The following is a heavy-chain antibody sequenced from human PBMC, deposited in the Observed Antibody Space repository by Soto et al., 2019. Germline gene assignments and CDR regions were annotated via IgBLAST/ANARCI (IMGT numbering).Heavy chain of an antibody. V-gene: IGHV4-31*03. Sequence: QVQLQESGPGLVKPSQTLSLTCTVSGGSISSGGYYWSWIRQHPGKGLEWIGYIYNSGSTYYSPSLKSRVTISVDTSKNQFSLKLSSVTAADTAVYYCARYHSNYYFDYWGQRTLVTVSS. J-gene: IGHJ4*02. CDR2: IYNSGST. CDR1: GGSISSGGYY. D-gene: IGHD4-4*01. CDR3: ARYHSNYYFDY.